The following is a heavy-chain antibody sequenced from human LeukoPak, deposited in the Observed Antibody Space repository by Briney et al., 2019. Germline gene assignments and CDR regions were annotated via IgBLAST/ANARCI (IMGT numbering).Heavy chain of an antibody. V-gene: IGHV1-69*01. Sequence: SVKVSCKASGGTFISYAISWVRQAPGQGLEWMGGIIPIFGTANYAQNFQGRVTITADESTSTAYMELSSLRSEDTAVYYCARIGAIQQLANHFDYWGQGTLVTVSS. CDR1: GGTFISYA. J-gene: IGHJ4*02. CDR3: ARIGAIQQLANHFDY. D-gene: IGHD6-13*01. CDR2: IIPIFGTA.